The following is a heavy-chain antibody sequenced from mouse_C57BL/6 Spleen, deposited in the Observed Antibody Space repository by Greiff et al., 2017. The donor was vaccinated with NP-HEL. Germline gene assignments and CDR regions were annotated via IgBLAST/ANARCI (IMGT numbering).Heavy chain of an antibody. CDR2: IDPSDSET. CDR1: GYTFTSYW. D-gene: IGHD1-1*01. Sequence: QVQLQQPGAELVRPGSSVKLSCKASGYTFTSYWMHWVKQRPIQGLEWIGNIDPSDSETHYNQKFKDKATLTVDKSSSTAYMQLSSLTSEDSAVYYGASVDFGFYYGSSYAMDYWGQGTSVTVSS. J-gene: IGHJ4*01. CDR3: ASVDFGFYYGSSYAMDY. V-gene: IGHV1-52*01.